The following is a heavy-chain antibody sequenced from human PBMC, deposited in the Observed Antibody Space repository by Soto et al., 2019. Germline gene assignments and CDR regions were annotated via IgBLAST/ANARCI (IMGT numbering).Heavy chain of an antibody. CDR1: GFTFSDYY. CDR3: AIEVSSGGYFVP. D-gene: IGHD1-20*01. Sequence: GGSLRLSCAASGFTFSDYYMSWIRQAPGKGLEWLSYISSTSTYTKYADSVKGRFTISRDNAKNSLYMEMNSPRAEDTAVYYCAIEVSSGGYFVPWGQAPLVT. CDR2: ISSTSTYT. V-gene: IGHV3-11*05. J-gene: IGHJ4*02.